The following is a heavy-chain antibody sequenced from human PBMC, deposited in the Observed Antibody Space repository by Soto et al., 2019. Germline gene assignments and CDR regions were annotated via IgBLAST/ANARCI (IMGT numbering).Heavy chain of an antibody. CDR3: ARDHSSAARYFDY. CDR2: ISYDGSNK. CDR1: GFTFSSYA. V-gene: IGHV3-30-3*01. D-gene: IGHD6-6*01. Sequence: QVQLVESGGGVVQPGRSLRLSCAASGFTFSSYAMHWVRQAPGKGLEWVAVISYDGSNKYYADSVKGRFTISRDNSKNTLYLQMNSLRAEDTAVYYCARDHSSAARYFDYWGQGTLVTVSS. J-gene: IGHJ4*02.